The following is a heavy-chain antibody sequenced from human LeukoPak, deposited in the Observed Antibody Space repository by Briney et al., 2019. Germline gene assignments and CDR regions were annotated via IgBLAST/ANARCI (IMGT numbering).Heavy chain of an antibody. CDR3: ARSYDFWSSLTIDY. D-gene: IGHD3-3*01. V-gene: IGHV4-34*01. CDR2: INHSGST. CDR1: GGSFSGYY. J-gene: IGHJ4*02. Sequence: SETLSLTCAVYGGSFSGYYWSWIRQPPGKGLEWIGEINHSGSTNYNPSLKSRVTISVDTSKNQFSLKLSSMTAADTAVYYCARSYDFWSSLTIDYWGQGTLVTVSS.